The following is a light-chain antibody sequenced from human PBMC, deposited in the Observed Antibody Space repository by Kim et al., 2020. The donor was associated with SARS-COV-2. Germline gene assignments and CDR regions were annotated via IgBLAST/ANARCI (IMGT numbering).Light chain of an antibody. J-gene: IGLJ1*01. V-gene: IGLV3-19*01. Sequence: ALGQTVRITCQGDSLRTHYASWYQQKPGQAPVLVIYGENDRPSGIPDRFSGSRSGNTASLTITGAQAEDEADYYCNSRDYSGHNFVFATGTKVTVL. CDR3: NSRDYSGHNFV. CDR2: GEN. CDR1: SLRTHY.